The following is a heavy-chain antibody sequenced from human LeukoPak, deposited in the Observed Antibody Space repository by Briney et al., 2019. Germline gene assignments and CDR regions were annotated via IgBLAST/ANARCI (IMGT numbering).Heavy chain of an antibody. J-gene: IGHJ4*02. D-gene: IGHD6-6*01. CDR3: ARVPRGIAARPDGDY. CDR1: GFTFSSYG. V-gene: IGHV3-33*01. CDR2: IWYDGSNK. Sequence: PGGSLRLSCAASGFTFSSYGMHWVRQAPGKGLEWVAVIWYDGSNKYYADSVKGRFTISRDNSKNTLYLQMNSLRAEDTAVYYCARVPRGIAARPDGDYWGQGTLVTVSS.